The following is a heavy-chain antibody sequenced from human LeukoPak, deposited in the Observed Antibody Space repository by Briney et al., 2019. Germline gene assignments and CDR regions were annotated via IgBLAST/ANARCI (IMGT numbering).Heavy chain of an antibody. J-gene: IGHJ4*02. Sequence: SETLSLTCTVSGGSLSSYYWSWIRQPPGKGLEWIGYIYYSGSTNYNPSLKSRVTISVDTPKNQFSLKLSSVTAADTAVYYCASLDTAMGNFDYWGQGTLVTVSS. D-gene: IGHD5-18*01. V-gene: IGHV4-59*01. CDR2: IYYSGST. CDR3: ASLDTAMGNFDY. CDR1: GGSLSSYY.